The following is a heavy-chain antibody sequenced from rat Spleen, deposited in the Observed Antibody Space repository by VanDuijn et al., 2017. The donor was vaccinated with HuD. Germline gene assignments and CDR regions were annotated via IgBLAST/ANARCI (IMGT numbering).Heavy chain of an antibody. CDR2: ISSKSHNYAT. CDR3: AVLSLRPY. J-gene: IGHJ2*01. V-gene: IGHV10-10*01. Sequence: EVQLVESGGGLVQPGGSLKLSCVASGFTFTNYWMTWIRQAPGKGLEWVADISSKSHNYATFYADSVKDRFTISRDDSQSMVYLQMDNLKTEDTALYYCAVLSLRPYWGQGVMVTVSS. CDR1: GFTFTNYW. D-gene: IGHD1-11*01.